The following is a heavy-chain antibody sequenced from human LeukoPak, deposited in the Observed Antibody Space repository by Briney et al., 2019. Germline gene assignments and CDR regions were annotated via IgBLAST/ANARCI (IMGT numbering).Heavy chain of an antibody. Sequence: PSETLSLTCAVYGGSFSGYYWSWIRQPPGKGLEWIGEINHSGSTNYNPSLKSRVTISVDTSKNQFSLKLSSVTAADTAVYYCARGYSGYDRLFDYWGQGTLVTVSS. CDR1: GGSFSGYY. V-gene: IGHV4-34*01. CDR2: INHSGST. J-gene: IGHJ4*02. CDR3: ARGYSGYDRLFDY. D-gene: IGHD5-12*01.